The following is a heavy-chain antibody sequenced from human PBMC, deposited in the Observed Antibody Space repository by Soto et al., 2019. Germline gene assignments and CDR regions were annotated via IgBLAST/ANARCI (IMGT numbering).Heavy chain of an antibody. Sequence: QVQLVQSGAEVKKPGASVKVSCKASGYTFTSYGISWVRQAPGQGLEWMGWISAYNGNTNYAQKLQGRVTMTTDTPPSTAYMELRSLRSDDTAVYYCARDTAMSKNYYYYGMDVWGQGTTVTVSS. CDR1: GYTFTSYG. J-gene: IGHJ6*02. D-gene: IGHD5-18*01. CDR2: ISAYNGNT. CDR3: ARDTAMSKNYYYYGMDV. V-gene: IGHV1-18*01.